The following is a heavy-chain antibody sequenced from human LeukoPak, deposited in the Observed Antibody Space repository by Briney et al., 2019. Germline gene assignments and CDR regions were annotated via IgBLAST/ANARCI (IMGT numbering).Heavy chain of an antibody. Sequence: SETLSLTCTVSGGSISSTTYYWGWIRQPPGKGPECIGNIYYSGGTYYNPSLKSRVTISVDTAKNQFSLKLSSVTAADTAVYYCARGGASGSHLHWFDPWGQGTLVTVSS. V-gene: IGHV4-39*07. D-gene: IGHD3-10*01. CDR3: ARGGASGSHLHWFDP. CDR2: IYYSGGT. CDR1: GGSISSTTYY. J-gene: IGHJ5*02.